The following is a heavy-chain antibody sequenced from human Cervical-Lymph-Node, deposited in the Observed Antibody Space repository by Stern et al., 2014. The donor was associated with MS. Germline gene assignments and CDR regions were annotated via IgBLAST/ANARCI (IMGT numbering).Heavy chain of an antibody. CDR3: ASAYSGSHYYFDY. V-gene: IGHV3-33*01. CDR1: GFTFSRYA. J-gene: IGHJ4*02. D-gene: IGHD6-13*01. CDR2: IWNDGSNP. Sequence: VQLVESGGGVVQPGRSLRLSCAASGFTFSRYAMHWVRQAPGQGLEWVALIWNDGSNPSYADSVTGRFTISRDNFKNTLYLQMNSLRAEDTAVYYCASAYSGSHYYFDYWGQGTLVTVSS.